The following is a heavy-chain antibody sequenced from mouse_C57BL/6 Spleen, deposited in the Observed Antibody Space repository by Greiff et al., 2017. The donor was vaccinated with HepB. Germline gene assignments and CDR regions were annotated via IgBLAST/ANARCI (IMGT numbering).Heavy chain of an antibody. J-gene: IGHJ2*01. CDR2: INPSNGRT. D-gene: IGHD6-1*01. CDR3: ARVITRDY. CDR1: GYTFTSYW. Sequence: VQLQQSGAELVKPGASVKLSCKASGYTFTSYWMHWVKQRPGQGLEWIGEINPSNGRTNYNEKFKSKATLNVDKSYSTAYMQLSSPTSEDSAVYYCARVITRDYWGQGTTLTVSS. V-gene: IGHV1S81*02.